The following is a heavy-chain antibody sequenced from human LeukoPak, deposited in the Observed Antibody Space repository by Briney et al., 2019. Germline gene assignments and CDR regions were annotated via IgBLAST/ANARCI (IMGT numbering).Heavy chain of an antibody. CDR1: GFTFSSYA. V-gene: IGHV3-30*01. D-gene: IGHD3-22*01. Sequence: PGRSLRLSCAASGFTFSSYAMHWVRQAPGKGLEWVAVISYDGSNKYYADSVKGRFTISRDNSKNTLYLQMNSLRAEDTAVYYCARAGSPSYYYDSSGSPDYWGQGTLVTVSS. J-gene: IGHJ4*02. CDR2: ISYDGSNK. CDR3: ARAGSPSYYYDSSGSPDY.